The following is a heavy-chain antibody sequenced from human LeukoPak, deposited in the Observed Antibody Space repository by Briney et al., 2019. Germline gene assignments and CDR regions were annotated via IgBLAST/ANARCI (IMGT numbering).Heavy chain of an antibody. J-gene: IGHJ4*02. D-gene: IGHD2-15*01. CDR1: GGSFSGYY. CDR2: INHSGST. CDR3: ARGLGGYAVAARLIDY. Sequence: TSETLSLTCAVYGGSFSGYYWSWIRQPPGKGLEWIGEINHSGSTNYNPSLKSRVTISVDTSKNQFSLKLSSVTAADTAVYYCARGLGGYAVAARLIDYWGQGTLVTVSS. V-gene: IGHV4-34*01.